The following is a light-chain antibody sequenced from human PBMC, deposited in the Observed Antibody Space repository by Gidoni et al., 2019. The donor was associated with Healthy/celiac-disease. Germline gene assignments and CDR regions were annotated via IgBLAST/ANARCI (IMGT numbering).Light chain of an antibody. Sequence: EIVMTQSPAPLSVSPGERATLPCRASQSVSSNLAWYQQKPGQAPRLLIYGASTRATGIPARFSGSGSGTEFTLTISSLQSEDFAVYYCQQYNNWPPWTFGQGTKLEIK. CDR3: QQYNNWPPWT. J-gene: IGKJ1*01. CDR1: QSVSSN. V-gene: IGKV3-15*01. CDR2: GAS.